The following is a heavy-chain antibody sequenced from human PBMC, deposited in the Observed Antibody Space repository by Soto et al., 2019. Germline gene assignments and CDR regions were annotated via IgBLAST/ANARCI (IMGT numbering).Heavy chain of an antibody. Sequence: GGSLRLSCAASGFTFSSYAMHWVRQAPGKGLEWVAVISYDGSNKYYADSVKGRFTISRDNSKNTLYLQMNSLRAEDTAVYYCARERGEYSSGRENYGMDVWGQGTTVTVSS. CDR3: ARERGEYSSGRENYGMDV. V-gene: IGHV3-30-3*01. D-gene: IGHD6-19*01. CDR2: ISYDGSNK. CDR1: GFTFSSYA. J-gene: IGHJ6*02.